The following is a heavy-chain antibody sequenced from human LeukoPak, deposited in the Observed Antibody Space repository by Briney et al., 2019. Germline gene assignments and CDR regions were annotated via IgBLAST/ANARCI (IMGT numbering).Heavy chain of an antibody. Sequence: SQTLSLTCTVSGGSISSGGYYWSWIRQPPGKGLEWIGYIYHSGSTYYNPSLKSRVTISVDRSKNQFSLKLSSVTAADTAVYCCARGVAVTTTFDYWGQGTLVTVSS. V-gene: IGHV4-30-2*01. CDR3: ARGVAVTTTFDY. D-gene: IGHD4-11*01. CDR2: IYHSGST. J-gene: IGHJ4*02. CDR1: GGSISSGGYY.